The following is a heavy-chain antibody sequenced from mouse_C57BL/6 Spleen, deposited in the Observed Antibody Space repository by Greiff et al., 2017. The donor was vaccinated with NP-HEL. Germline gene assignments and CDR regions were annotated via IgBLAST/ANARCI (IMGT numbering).Heavy chain of an antibody. CDR2: ISYDGSN. Sequence: EVKLQESGPGLVKPSQSLSLTCSVTGYSITSGYYWNWIRQFPGNKLEWMGYISYDGSNNYNPSLKNRISITRDTSKNQFFLKLNSVTTEDTATYYCADLCAMDYWGQGTSVTVSS. V-gene: IGHV3-6*01. J-gene: IGHJ4*01. D-gene: IGHD2-3*01. CDR3: ADLCAMDY. CDR1: GYSITSGYY.